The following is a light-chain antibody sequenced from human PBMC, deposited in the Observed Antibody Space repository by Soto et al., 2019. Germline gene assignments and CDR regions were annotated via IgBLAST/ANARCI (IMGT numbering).Light chain of an antibody. J-gene: IGLJ2*01. Sequence: QSALTQPPSASGSPGQSVTMSCTGTSSDVGGYNYVSWYQQHPGKAPKLMIYEVSKRPSGVPDRFSGSKSGNTASLTVSGLQAEDEADYYCSSYAGSNNVVFGGGTKPTVL. V-gene: IGLV2-8*01. CDR2: EVS. CDR1: SSDVGGYNY. CDR3: SSYAGSNNVV.